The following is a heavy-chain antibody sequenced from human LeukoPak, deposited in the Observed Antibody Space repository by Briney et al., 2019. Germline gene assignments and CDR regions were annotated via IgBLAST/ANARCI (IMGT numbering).Heavy chain of an antibody. CDR3: ARYRGLDGDYYTFDP. CDR1: GYTFTSYG. CDR2: ISAYNGNT. V-gene: IGHV1-18*01. J-gene: IGHJ5*02. D-gene: IGHD3-22*01. Sequence: ASVKVSCKASGYTFTSYGISWARQAPGQGLEWMGWISAYNGNTNYAQKLQGRVTMTTDTSTSTAYMELRSLRSDDTAVYYCARYRGLDGDYYTFDPWGQGTLVTVSS.